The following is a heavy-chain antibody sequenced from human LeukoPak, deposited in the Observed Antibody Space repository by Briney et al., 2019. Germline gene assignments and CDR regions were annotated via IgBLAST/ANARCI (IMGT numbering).Heavy chain of an antibody. J-gene: IGHJ5*02. D-gene: IGHD2-2*01. CDR1: GYTFTSYD. CDR2: MNPNSGNT. CDR3: ARSRLFAMNPRRGGRDWFDP. V-gene: IGHV1-8*01. Sequence: ASVKVSCKASGYTFTSYDINWVRQATGQGLEWMGWMNPNSGNTGYAQKFQGRVTMTRNTSISTAYMELSSLRSEDTAVYYCARSRLFAMNPRRGGRDWFDPWGQGTLVTVSS.